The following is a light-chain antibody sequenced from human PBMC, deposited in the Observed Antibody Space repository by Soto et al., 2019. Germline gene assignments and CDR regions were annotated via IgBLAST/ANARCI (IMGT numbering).Light chain of an antibody. CDR2: GAS. CDR3: QQYNNWPPYT. Sequence: EIVMTQSPATLSVSPGERATLSCRASQSVSSNLAWYQQKPGQAARLLIYGASTMVTGIPARFSGSGSGTEFTLTISSLQSEDFAVYYCQQYNNWPPYTFGQGTKLEIK. CDR1: QSVSSN. J-gene: IGKJ2*01. V-gene: IGKV3D-15*01.